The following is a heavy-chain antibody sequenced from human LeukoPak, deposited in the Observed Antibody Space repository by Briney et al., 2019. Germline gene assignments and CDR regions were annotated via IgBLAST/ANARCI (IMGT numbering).Heavy chain of an antibody. Sequence: ESGPTLVNPTQTLTLTCTFSGFSLSTSGMCVSWIRQPPVKALEWLARIDWDDDKYYTTSLKTRFTISKDTSKNQVVLTMTNMDPVDTGTYYCARTPPVAVAASQIYYFDYWGQGTLVTVSS. CDR1: GFSLSTSGMC. CDR2: IDWDDDK. D-gene: IGHD6-19*01. V-gene: IGHV2-70*11. J-gene: IGHJ4*02. CDR3: ARTPPVAVAASQIYYFDY.